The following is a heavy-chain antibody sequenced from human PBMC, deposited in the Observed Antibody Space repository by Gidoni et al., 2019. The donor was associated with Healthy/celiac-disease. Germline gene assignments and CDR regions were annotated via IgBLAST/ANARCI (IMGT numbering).Heavy chain of an antibody. J-gene: IGHJ3*02. CDR3: AKKTFDI. CDR1: GFTFDDYA. Sequence: DVQLVESAGGLVQPGRSLRLSCAASGFTFDDYAMHWVRQAPGKGLEWVSGISWNSGSIGYADSVKGRFTISRDNAKNSLYRQMNSLRAEDTALNYCAKKTFDIWGQGTMVTVSS. CDR2: ISWNSGSI. V-gene: IGHV3-9*01.